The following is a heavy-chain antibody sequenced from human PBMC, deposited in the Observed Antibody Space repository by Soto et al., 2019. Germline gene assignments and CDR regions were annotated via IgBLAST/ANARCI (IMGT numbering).Heavy chain of an antibody. CDR1: GFTFDDYA. J-gene: IGHJ4*02. V-gene: IGHV3-9*01. CDR3: AKSGYGDYAGPIDY. CDR2: ISWNSGSI. Sequence: EVQLVESGGGLVQPGRSLRLSCAASGFTFDDYAMHWVRQAPGKGLEWVSGISWNSGSIGYADSVKGRFTISRDNAKNPLYLQIKSLRAEDTALYHCAKSGYGDYAGPIDYWGQGTLVTVSS. D-gene: IGHD4-17*01.